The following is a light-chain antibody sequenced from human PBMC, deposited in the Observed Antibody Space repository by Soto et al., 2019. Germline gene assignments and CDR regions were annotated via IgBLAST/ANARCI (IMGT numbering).Light chain of an antibody. Sequence: EIVMTQYPATLSVSPGERATLSCRASQSFGSSLAWYQERPGQAPRLLISAASTGATGIPATFSGSGSGTGFNLTISSRQSEDFAVYYCQQSTSWPYSFSEANKREIK. CDR2: AAS. J-gene: IGKJ2*03. CDR3: QQSTSWPYS. CDR1: QSFGSS. V-gene: IGKV3-15*01.